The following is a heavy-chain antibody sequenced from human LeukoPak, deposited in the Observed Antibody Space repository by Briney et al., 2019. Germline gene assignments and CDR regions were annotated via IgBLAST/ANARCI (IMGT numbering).Heavy chain of an antibody. CDR1: GFTFSSYG. D-gene: IGHD3-10*01. Sequence: LRXXCAASGFTFSSYGMHWVRQAPGKGLEWVAVISYDGSNKYYADSVKGRFTISRDNAKNSLYLQMNSLRAEDTEGYYCXRXGVXLWFGELGAFDIWGQGTMVTVSS. J-gene: IGHJ3*02. V-gene: IGHV3-30*03. CDR3: XRXGVXLWFGELGAFDI. CDR2: ISYDGSNK.